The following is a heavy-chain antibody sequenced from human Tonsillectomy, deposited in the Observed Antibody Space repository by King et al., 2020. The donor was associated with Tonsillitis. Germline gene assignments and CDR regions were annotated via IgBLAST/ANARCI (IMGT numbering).Heavy chain of an antibody. Sequence: LVQSGAEVKKPGASVKGSCKVSGYTLTELSMHWVRQAPGKGLEWMGGFDPEDGETIYAQKFQGRVTMTEDTSTDTAYMELSSLRSEDTAVYYCATLTAGTATRWYMDVWGKGTTVTVSS. CDR1: GYTLTELS. V-gene: IGHV1-24*01. J-gene: IGHJ6*03. CDR3: ATLTAGTATRWYMDV. CDR2: FDPEDGET. D-gene: IGHD6-19*01.